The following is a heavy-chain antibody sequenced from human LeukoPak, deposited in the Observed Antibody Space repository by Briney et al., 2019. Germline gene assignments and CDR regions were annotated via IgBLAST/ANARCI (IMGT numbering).Heavy chain of an antibody. D-gene: IGHD6-19*01. V-gene: IGHV4-34*01. Sequence: SETLSLTCAVYGGSFSGYYWSWIRQPPGKGLEWIGEINHSGSTNYNPSLKSRVTISVDTSKNQFSLKLSSVTAADTAVYYCARGSSGWAPFDYYYYGMDVWGQGTTVTVSS. CDR1: GGSFSGYY. J-gene: IGHJ6*02. CDR3: ARGSSGWAPFDYYYYGMDV. CDR2: INHSGST.